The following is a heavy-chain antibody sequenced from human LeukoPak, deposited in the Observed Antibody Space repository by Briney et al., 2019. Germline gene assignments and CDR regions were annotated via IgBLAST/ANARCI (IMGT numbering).Heavy chain of an antibody. D-gene: IGHD6-13*01. CDR1: GYTFTSYY. J-gene: IGHJ4*02. CDR2: INPSGGST. Sequence: ASVKVSCKASGYTFTSYYMHWVRQAPGQGLEWMGIINPSGGSTSYAQKFQGRVTMTRDTSTSTIYMELSSLRSEDTAVYYCARDPNSSSWYGGLDYWGQGTLVTVSS. CDR3: ARDPNSSSWYGGLDY. V-gene: IGHV1-46*03.